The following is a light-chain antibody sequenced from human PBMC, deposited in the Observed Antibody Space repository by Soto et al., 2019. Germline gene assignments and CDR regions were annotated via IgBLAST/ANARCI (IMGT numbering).Light chain of an antibody. CDR1: QGISSY. Sequence: DIQLTQSPSFLSASVGDRVTITCRASQGISSYLAWYQQKPGKAPKLLIYAASTLQSGVPSRFSGSGSGTEFTLTISSRQPEDFATYYCQQLNSYPAFGPGTKVDIK. CDR2: AAS. V-gene: IGKV1-9*01. J-gene: IGKJ3*01. CDR3: QQLNSYPA.